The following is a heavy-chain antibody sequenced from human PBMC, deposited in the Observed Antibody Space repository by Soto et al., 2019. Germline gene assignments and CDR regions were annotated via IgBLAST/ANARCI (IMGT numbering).Heavy chain of an antibody. CDR2: IYYSGGT. D-gene: IGHD3-10*01. V-gene: IGHV4-31*03. Sequence: QVQLQESGPGLVRPSQTLSLSCTVSGGSISNSANHWSWIRQHPGEGLEWIGYIYYSGGTYYSPALKRRVTVSIGASKNRSSLKLSSVTAADTAVYYCAKGVRGVPNWFDPGGQGALVTDSS. CDR3: AKGVRGVPNWFDP. J-gene: IGHJ5*02. CDR1: GGSISNSANH.